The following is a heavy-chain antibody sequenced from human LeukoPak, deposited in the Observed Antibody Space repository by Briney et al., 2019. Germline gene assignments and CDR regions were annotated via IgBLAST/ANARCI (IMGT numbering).Heavy chain of an antibody. D-gene: IGHD6-13*01. J-gene: IGHJ5*01. V-gene: IGHV4-4*07. CDR1: GASTSSYY. Sequence: SDTLTLTCTVSGASTSSYYWSWIRHPAGNGLESIGRNYTSGSTTYNPSLKSRVTMSVDTSKNQFSLKLSSVTAADTAVYYRATDFPTPSISSLSSTSYFSFNWLHTWG. CDR3: ATDFPTPSISSLSSTSYFSFNWLHT. CDR2: NYTSGST.